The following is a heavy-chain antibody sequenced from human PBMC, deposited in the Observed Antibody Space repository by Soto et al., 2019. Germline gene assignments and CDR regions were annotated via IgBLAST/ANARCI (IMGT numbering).Heavy chain of an antibody. J-gene: IGHJ3*02. Sequence: GSLRLSCAASGFTFRSYAMSWVRQAPGKGLEWVSAISGSGGSTYYADSVKGRFTISRDNSKNTLYLQMNSLGAEDTAVYYCAKGLLAFGSPDAFDIWGQGTMVTVSS. D-gene: IGHD3-3*02. CDR3: AKGLLAFGSPDAFDI. CDR2: ISGSGGST. CDR1: GFTFRSYA. V-gene: IGHV3-23*01.